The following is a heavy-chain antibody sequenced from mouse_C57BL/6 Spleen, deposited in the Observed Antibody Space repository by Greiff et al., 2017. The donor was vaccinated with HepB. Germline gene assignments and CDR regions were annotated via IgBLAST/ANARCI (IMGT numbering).Heavy chain of an antibody. Sequence: KLVESGGGLVQSGRSLRLSCATSGFTFSDFYMEWVRQAPGKGLEWIAASRNKANDYTTEYSASVKGRFIVSRDTSQSILYLQMNALRAEDTAIYYCARDARYDYEGGAMDYWGQGTSVTVSS. CDR2: SRNKANDYTT. D-gene: IGHD2-4*01. J-gene: IGHJ4*01. V-gene: IGHV7-1*01. CDR1: GFTFSDFY. CDR3: ARDARYDYEGGAMDY.